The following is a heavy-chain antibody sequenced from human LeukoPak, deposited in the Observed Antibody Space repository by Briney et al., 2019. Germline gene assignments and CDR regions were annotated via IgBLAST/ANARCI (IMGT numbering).Heavy chain of an antibody. D-gene: IGHD1-26*01. CDR1: GFTFSSYW. CDR2: ISYDGSNK. Sequence: GGSLRLSCAASGFTFSSYWMHWVRQAPGKGLEWVAVISYDGSNKYYADSVKGRFTISRDNSKNTLYLQMNSLRAEDTAVYYCARGPIVGATSYFDYWGQGTLVTVSS. CDR3: ARGPIVGATSYFDY. V-gene: IGHV3-30-3*01. J-gene: IGHJ4*02.